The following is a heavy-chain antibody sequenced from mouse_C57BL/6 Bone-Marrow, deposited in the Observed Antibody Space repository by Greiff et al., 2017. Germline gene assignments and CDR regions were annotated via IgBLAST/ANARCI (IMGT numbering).Heavy chain of an antibody. J-gene: IGHJ4*01. V-gene: IGHV1-55*01. CDR3: EREDYYGIGAMDY. CDR2: IYPGSGST. CDR1: GYTFTRYC. D-gene: IGHD1-2*01. Sequence: QVQLQQPGAELVKPGASVKMSCKASGYTFTRYCITWVKQRPGQGLEWIGDIYPGSGSTNYNEKFKSKATLTVDTSSRTAYMQLSSLTSEDSAVYYCEREDYYGIGAMDYWGQGTSVTVSS.